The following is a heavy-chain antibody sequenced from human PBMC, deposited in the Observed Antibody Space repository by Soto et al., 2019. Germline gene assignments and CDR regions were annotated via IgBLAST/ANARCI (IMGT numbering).Heavy chain of an antibody. CDR1: GFTFSSHG. V-gene: IGHV3-23*01. CDR3: ARDGQYRTDGFDI. CDR2: LSRGGGST. J-gene: IGHJ3*02. Sequence: EAQLLESGGGSVQPGGSLRLSCAASGFTFSSHGMRWIRQAPGKGLEWISGLSRGGGSTYYVDSVKGRFTISRDNAKNTLDLIMKSLRVEDTALYYCARDGQYRTDGFDIGGQGTMVTVSS. D-gene: IGHD5-12*01.